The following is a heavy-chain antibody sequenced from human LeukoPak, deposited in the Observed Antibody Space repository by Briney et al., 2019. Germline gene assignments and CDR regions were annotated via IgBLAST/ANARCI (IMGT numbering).Heavy chain of an antibody. CDR3: ARARTTVATFYY. V-gene: IGHV3-48*03. J-gene: IGHJ4*02. CDR1: GFTFTSYE. Sequence: GGSLRLSCAASGFTFTSYEMNWVRQAPGKGLEWVSYISSSSSTINYAHSVKGRFTISRNNAKDTLYLQMKSLRAEDTAVYYCARARTTVATFYYWGQGTLVTVSS. D-gene: IGHD4-17*01. CDR2: ISSSSSTI.